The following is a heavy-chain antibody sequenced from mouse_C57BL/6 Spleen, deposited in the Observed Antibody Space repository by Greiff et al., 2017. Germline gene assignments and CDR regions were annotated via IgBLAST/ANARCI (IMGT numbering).Heavy chain of an antibody. D-gene: IGHD1-1*02. CDR2: INPSTGGT. CDR1: GYSFTGYY. V-gene: IGHV1-43*01. Sequence: VQLQQSGPELVKPGASVKISCKASGYSFTGYYMHWVKQSSEKSLEWIGEINPSTGGTSYNQKFKGKGTLTVDKSSSTAYMQLKSLTSEDSAVYYCARREVGYWYFDVWGTGTTVTVSS. J-gene: IGHJ1*03. CDR3: ARREVGYWYFDV.